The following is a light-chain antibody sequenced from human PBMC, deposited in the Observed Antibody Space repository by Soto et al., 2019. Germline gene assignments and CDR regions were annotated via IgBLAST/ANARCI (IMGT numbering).Light chain of an antibody. Sequence: EIVSTQAPATLSLSPGERATLSCRARQSVSSYLDWYQQQPGQAPRLLTYDASNRATGIPARFSGSGSGTDFTLAISSLVPEDFAVYYCQQRSTRPYPFGLGTKLEI. J-gene: IGKJ2*01. V-gene: IGKV3-11*01. CDR2: DAS. CDR1: QSVSSY. CDR3: QQRSTRPYP.